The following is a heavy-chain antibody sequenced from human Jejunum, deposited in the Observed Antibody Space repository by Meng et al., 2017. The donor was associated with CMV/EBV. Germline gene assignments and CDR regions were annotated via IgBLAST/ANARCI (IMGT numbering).Heavy chain of an antibody. CDR2: ISPYNGNT. Sequence: LFQSGAEVKKPGASVKVSCKASDYTFYTHAISWVRQAPGQGLEWMGWISPYNGNTKYAQNLQGRVTLTTDISTSTAYMELRSLRSDDTAVYYCARKLRGGGWFDPWDQGTLVTVSS. CDR3: ARKLRGGGWFDP. V-gene: IGHV1-18*01. D-gene: IGHD3-16*01. J-gene: IGHJ5*02. CDR1: DYTFYTHA.